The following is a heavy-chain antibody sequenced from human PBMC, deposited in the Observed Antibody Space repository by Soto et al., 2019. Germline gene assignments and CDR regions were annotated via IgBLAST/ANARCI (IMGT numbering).Heavy chain of an antibody. Sequence: GGSLRLSCAASGFTFNTYAISFFRQSPGKWLEWVSAISDSGGRTYYADSVKGRFTISRDNSKNTLYLQMNSLRAEDTAVYFCAKELVNSGWTYFDYWGQGTLVTVSS. CDR1: GFTFNTYA. J-gene: IGHJ4*02. V-gene: IGHV3-23*01. CDR3: AKELVNSGWTYFDY. CDR2: ISDSGGRT. D-gene: IGHD6-19*01.